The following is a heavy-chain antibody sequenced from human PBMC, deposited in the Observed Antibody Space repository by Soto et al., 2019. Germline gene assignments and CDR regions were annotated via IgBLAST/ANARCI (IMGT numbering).Heavy chain of an antibody. V-gene: IGHV1-18*04. CDR3: ARDRPPYLEWMSQRGWFDP. CDR1: GYTFTNYG. D-gene: IGHD3-3*01. J-gene: IGHJ5*02. CDR2: ISSYNGNT. Sequence: QVQLVQSGGEVRKPGASVKVSCKTSGYTFTNYGINWVRQAPGRGLEWMGWISSYNGNTNYAQNFQGRLHRTTDTSTSTAYMELRSLTSDDTAVYYCARDRPPYLEWMSQRGWFDPWGQGTLVTVSA.